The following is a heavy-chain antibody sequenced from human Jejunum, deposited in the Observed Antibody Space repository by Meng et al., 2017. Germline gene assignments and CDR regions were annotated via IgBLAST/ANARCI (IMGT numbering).Heavy chain of an antibody. Sequence: QSPLVESGAEMKTPGASVKVSCKASGYSFTTYAIHWVRQAPGQGLEWMGWINVDTGDTRYSQKFQGRLTIIRDTSASTAYLELSSLTSEDTAVYYCARKTVGTTTLDYWGQGTLVTVSS. J-gene: IGHJ4*02. V-gene: IGHV1-3*01. CDR1: GYSFTTYA. CDR2: INVDTGDT. D-gene: IGHD1-26*01. CDR3: ARKTVGTTTLDY.